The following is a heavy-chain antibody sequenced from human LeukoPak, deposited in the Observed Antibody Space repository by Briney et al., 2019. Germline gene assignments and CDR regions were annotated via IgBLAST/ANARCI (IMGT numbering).Heavy chain of an antibody. Sequence: SETLSLTCTVSGDSFSSVTDYWAWIRQPPGKGLEWIASGDYSGGTYYNPSLESRVAISVDTSKNQFSLKLSSVTAADTAVYYCARVLYSSGSDYWGQGTLVTVSS. D-gene: IGHD6-19*01. CDR2: GDYSGGT. CDR3: ARVLYSSGSDY. V-gene: IGHV4-39*07. CDR1: GDSFSSVTDY. J-gene: IGHJ4*02.